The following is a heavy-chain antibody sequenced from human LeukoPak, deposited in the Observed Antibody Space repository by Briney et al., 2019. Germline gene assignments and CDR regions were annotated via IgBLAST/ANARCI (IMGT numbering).Heavy chain of an antibody. CDR2: INPNSGGT. CDR1: GYTFTGYY. D-gene: IGHD3-22*01. J-gene: IGHJ6*03. Sequence: ASVKVSCKASGYTFTGYYMHWVRQAPGQGLEWMGWINPNSGGTNYAQKFQGRVTMTRDTSISTAYMELSRLRSDDTAVYYCARVSVSSGYFYYYYYMDVWGKGTTVTISS. CDR3: ARVSVSSGYFYYYYYMDV. V-gene: IGHV1-2*02.